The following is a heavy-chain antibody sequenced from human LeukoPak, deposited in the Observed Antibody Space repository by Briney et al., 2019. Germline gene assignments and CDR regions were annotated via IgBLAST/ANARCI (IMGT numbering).Heavy chain of an antibody. J-gene: IGHJ6*02. CDR3: ARVSFVPYDSSGYYYYGMDV. V-gene: IGHV1-69*01. CDR1: GGTFSSYA. CDR2: IIPIFGTA. D-gene: IGHD3-22*01. Sequence: SVKVSCKASGGTFSSYAISWVRQAPGQGLEWMGGIIPIFGTANYAQKFQGRVTITADESTSTAYMELSSLRSEDAAVYYCARVSFVPYDSSGYYYYGMDVWGQGTTVTVSS.